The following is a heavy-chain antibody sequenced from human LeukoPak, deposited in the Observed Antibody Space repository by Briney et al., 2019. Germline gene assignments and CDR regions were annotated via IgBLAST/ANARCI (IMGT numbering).Heavy chain of an antibody. J-gene: IGHJ5*02. D-gene: IGHD2-2*01. Sequence: PGGSLRLSCAASGFTVSDNYMSWVRQAPGKGLEWVAVIYSGGTTYYAASVKGRFTISRDSSKNTLDLQMNSLRPEDTAVYFCARDQGCTSATCRNNWFDPWLQGTLVTVSS. V-gene: IGHV3-66*02. CDR1: GFTVSDNY. CDR3: ARDQGCTSATCRNNWFDP. CDR2: IYSGGTT.